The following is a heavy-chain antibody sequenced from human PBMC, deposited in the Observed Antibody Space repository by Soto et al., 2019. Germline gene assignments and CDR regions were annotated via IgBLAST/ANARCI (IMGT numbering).Heavy chain of an antibody. CDR3: ARNSGGCRLPQCYSYYYMDV. D-gene: IGHD5-12*01. CDR2: INHSGST. CDR1: GGSFSGYY. Sequence: SETLSLTCAVYGGSFSGYYWSGIRQPPGKGLEWIGEINHSGSTNYNPSLKSRVTISVDTSKNQFSLKLSSVTAGDTAVYYCARNSGGCRLPQCYSYYYMDVWGTGPSVTLSS. J-gene: IGHJ6*03. V-gene: IGHV4-34*01.